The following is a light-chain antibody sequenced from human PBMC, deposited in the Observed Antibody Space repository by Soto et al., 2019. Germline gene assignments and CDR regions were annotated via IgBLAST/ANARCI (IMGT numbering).Light chain of an antibody. Sequence: DIVMTQSPLSLAVTTGEPASISCRSSQSVLHTSGSSFVDWYLQKPGQSPQLLIYLGSNRASGVPDKFRGSGSGIDFTLEISRVEAENVGIYYCMQTLQIPSTFGQGTRLEL. CDR3: MQTLQIPST. V-gene: IGKV2-28*01. CDR2: LGS. CDR1: QSVLHTSGSSF. J-gene: IGKJ2*01.